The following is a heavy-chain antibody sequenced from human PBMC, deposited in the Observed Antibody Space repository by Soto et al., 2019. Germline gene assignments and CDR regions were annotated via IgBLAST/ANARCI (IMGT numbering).Heavy chain of an antibody. D-gene: IGHD6-19*01. CDR3: AAGYSTGLDGFDI. J-gene: IGHJ3*02. CDR2: IFPGDSDT. V-gene: IGHV5-51*01. CDR1: GYNFANYW. Sequence: PGESLKISCNGSGYNFANYWIGWVRQMPGKGLEWMGMIFPGDSDTKNSPSLQGQITMSVDKSKSSAYLQWRSLKASDTAMYYCAAGYSTGLDGFDIWGQGTMVTVSS.